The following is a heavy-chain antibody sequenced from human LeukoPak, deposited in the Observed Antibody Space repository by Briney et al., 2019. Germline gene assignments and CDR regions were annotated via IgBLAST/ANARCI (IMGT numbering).Heavy chain of an antibody. J-gene: IGHJ4*02. Sequence: SVKVSXKASGGTFSSYAISWVRQAPGQGLEWMGGIIPIFGTANYAQKFQGRVTITTDESTSTAYMELSSLRSEDTAVYYCARAKKAVAGFFDYWGQRTLVTVSS. V-gene: IGHV1-69*05. CDR3: ARAKKAVAGFFDY. CDR2: IIPIFGTA. D-gene: IGHD6-19*01. CDR1: GGTFSSYA.